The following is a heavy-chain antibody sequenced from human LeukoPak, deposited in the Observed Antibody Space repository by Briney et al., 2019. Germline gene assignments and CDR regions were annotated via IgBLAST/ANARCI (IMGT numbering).Heavy chain of an antibody. CDR2: MNRDGSEK. Sequence: GGSLRLSGAASGFTFSSYWMSWVRQAPGKGLEWVANMNRDGSEKNYVDSIKGRFTISRDNAANSLYLQMNSLRVEDTAVYYCARDGGIIRFGGQDVWGQGTTVIVS. CDR3: ARDGGIIRFGGQDV. CDR1: GFTFSSYW. V-gene: IGHV3-7*01. J-gene: IGHJ6*02. D-gene: IGHD3-16*01.